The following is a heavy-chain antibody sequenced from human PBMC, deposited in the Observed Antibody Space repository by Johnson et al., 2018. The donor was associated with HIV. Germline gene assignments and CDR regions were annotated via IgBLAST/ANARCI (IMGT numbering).Heavy chain of an antibody. J-gene: IGHJ3*02. V-gene: IGHV3-20*04. D-gene: IGHD3-22*01. CDR1: GFSFSSYG. Sequence: VQLVESGGGVVQPGRSLRLSCAASGFSFSSYGLSWVRQAPGKGLEWVSGLNWNGGSTGYADSVKGRCTISRDNAKSSLYLQMNSLRAEDTAVYYCAGQEGSGYYGGAFEIWGQGTMVTVSS. CDR2: LNWNGGST. CDR3: AGQEGSGYYGGAFEI.